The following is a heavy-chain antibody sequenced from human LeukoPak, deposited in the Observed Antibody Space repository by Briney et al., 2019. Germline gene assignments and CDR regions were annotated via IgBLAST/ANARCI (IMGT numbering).Heavy chain of an antibody. CDR1: GFTFSSYA. D-gene: IGHD3/OR15-3a*01. Sequence: GGSLRLSCAAAGFTFSSYAMSGVRQAPGKGLEGVSNISGSGGSTYYASSVKGRFTITRDNSKNTLYLQMNSLRVEDTAVYHCAKAAPWTSEDYFDYWGQGTLVTVSS. J-gene: IGHJ4*02. CDR3: AKAAPWTSEDYFDY. V-gene: IGHV3-23*01. CDR2: ISGSGGST.